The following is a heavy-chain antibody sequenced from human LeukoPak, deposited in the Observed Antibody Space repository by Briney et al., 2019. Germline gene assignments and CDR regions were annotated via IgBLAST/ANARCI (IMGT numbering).Heavy chain of an antibody. V-gene: IGHV4-59*01. CDR2: MHNSGSS. D-gene: IGHD5-12*01. Sequence: SKTLSLSCTVSGASTSHFYWNWIRQPPGKGLEWIGYMHNSGSSKHSPSLKSRVTISIDTSKNQFSLQLTSVTAADTAMYFCARSAEWLRNAFDIWGQGTMVSVSS. CDR1: GASTSHFY. CDR3: ARSAEWLRNAFDI. J-gene: IGHJ3*02.